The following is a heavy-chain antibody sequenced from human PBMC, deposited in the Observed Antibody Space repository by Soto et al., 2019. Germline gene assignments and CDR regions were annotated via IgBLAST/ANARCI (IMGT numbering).Heavy chain of an antibody. CDR1: GYTFTSYS. V-gene: IGHV1-18*01. Sequence: ASVKVSCKASGYTFTSYSISWVRQAPGQGLEWMGWISAYNGNTNYAQKLQGRVTMTTDTSTSTAYMELRSLRSDDTAVYYCAREWRWFGELSQKDYYYYGMDVWGQGTTVTGSS. J-gene: IGHJ6*01. D-gene: IGHD3-10*01. CDR3: AREWRWFGELSQKDYYYYGMDV. CDR2: ISAYNGNT.